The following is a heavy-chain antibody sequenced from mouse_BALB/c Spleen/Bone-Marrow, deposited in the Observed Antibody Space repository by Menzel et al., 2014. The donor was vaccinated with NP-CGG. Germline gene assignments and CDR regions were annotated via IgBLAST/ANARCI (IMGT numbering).Heavy chain of an antibody. Sequence: VQLKESGPELVKPGASVKVSCKASGYAFTSYNMYWVKQSHGKSLEWIGYIDPYNAGTSYTPKVKGKATLTVDKSSSAAYMQLNSLTSEDSAVYSCAREEYGRGFAYWGQGTLVTVSA. D-gene: IGHD2-10*02. J-gene: IGHJ3*01. CDR2: IDPYNAGT. CDR1: GYAFTSYN. CDR3: AREEYGRGFAY. V-gene: IGHV1S135*01.